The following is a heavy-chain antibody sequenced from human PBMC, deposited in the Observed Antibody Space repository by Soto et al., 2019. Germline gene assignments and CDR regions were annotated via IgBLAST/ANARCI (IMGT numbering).Heavy chain of an antibody. D-gene: IGHD7-27*01. CDR1: GYTFTSYD. Sequence: QVQLVQSGAEVKKPGASVKVSCKASGYTFTSYDINWVRQATGQGLEWVGWMSPNSGNTGYSQKFQGRVTMTRTTAASTDYMELTSLRSDDTAVYYCARGPPNWGFDYGGQGTLVTVSS. J-gene: IGHJ4*01. V-gene: IGHV1-8*01. CDR2: MSPNSGNT. CDR3: ARGPPNWGFDY.